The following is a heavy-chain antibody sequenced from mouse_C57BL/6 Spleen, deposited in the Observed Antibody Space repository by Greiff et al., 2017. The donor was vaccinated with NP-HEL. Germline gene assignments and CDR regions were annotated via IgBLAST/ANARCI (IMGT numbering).Heavy chain of an antibody. CDR3: VRGSPYYSDWYFDV. D-gene: IGHD1-1*01. J-gene: IGHJ1*03. V-gene: IGHV10-3*01. Sequence: VQLKESGGGLVQPKGSLKLSCAASGFTFNTYAMHWVRQAPGKGLEWVARIRSKSSNYATYYADSVKDRFTISRDDSQSMLYLQMNNLKTEDTAMYYCVRGSPYYSDWYFDVWGTGTTVTVSS. CDR1: GFTFNTYA. CDR2: IRSKSSNYAT.